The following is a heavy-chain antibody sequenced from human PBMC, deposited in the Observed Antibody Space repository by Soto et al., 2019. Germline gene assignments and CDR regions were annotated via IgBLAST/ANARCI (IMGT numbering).Heavy chain of an antibody. J-gene: IGHJ4*02. Sequence: QVQLQESGPGLVKPSQTLSLTCTVSGGSINSVNYYWSWIRQPPGKGLECIGYIYDSGSTYYNPSLQSRVTISIDTSKNPVSLRLSSVTAADTAVYYCARDEGYDPRNWGQGTLVTVSS. V-gene: IGHV4-30-4*01. CDR3: ARDEGYDPRN. D-gene: IGHD6-13*01. CDR2: IYDSGST. CDR1: GGSINSVNYY.